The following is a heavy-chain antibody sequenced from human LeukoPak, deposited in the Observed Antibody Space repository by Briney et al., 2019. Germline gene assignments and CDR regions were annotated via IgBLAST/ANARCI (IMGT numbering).Heavy chain of an antibody. CDR3: ARLSSPGPSSGPDY. V-gene: IGHV1-2*06. J-gene: IGHJ4*02. CDR2: INPNSGGT. D-gene: IGHD3-22*01. Sequence: ASVKVSRKASGYTFTGYYMHWVRQAPGQGLEWMGRINPNSGGTNYAQKFQGRVTMTRDTSISTAYMELSKLRSDDTAVYYCARLSSPGPSSGPDYWGQGTLVTVSS. CDR1: GYTFTGYY.